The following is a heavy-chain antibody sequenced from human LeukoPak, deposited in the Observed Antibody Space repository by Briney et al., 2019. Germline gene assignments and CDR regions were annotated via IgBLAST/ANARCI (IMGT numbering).Heavy chain of an antibody. J-gene: IGHJ4*02. CDR1: GGSIRSYY. V-gene: IGHV4-59*08. CDR2: IYYSGST. Sequence: PSETLSLTCTVSGGSIRSYYWSWSRQPPGKGLEWIGYIYYSGSTNYNPSLKSRVTISVDTSKNQFSLKLSSVTAADTAVYYCARHGYSLFDHWGQGTLVTVSS. D-gene: IGHD6-13*01. CDR3: ARHGYSLFDH.